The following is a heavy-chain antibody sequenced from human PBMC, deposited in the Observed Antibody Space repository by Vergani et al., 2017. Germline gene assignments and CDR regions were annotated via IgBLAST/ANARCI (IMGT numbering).Heavy chain of an antibody. Sequence: QVQLVQSEAEVKKPGASVKVSCKVSGYTLTELSMHWVRQAPGKGLEWMGGFDPEDGETIYAQKFQGRVTMTGDTSTDTAYMVLSRLRSADTAVYYCATVYSQGTACCWFDPWGQGTLVTVYS. V-gene: IGHV1-24*01. J-gene: IGHJ5*02. CDR2: FDPEDGET. D-gene: IGHD5-18*01. CDR3: ATVYSQGTACCWFDP. CDR1: GYTLTELS.